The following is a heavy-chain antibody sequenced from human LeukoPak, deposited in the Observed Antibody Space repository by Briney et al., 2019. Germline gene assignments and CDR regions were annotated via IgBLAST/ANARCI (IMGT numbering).Heavy chain of an antibody. CDR1: GFTFSYYS. J-gene: IGHJ4*02. CDR3: ARFDY. V-gene: IGHV3-21*01. Sequence: GGSLRLSCAASGFTFSYYSMNWVRQAPGRGLEWVSCISSSSSLIFYSDSVKGRFTISRDNAKNSLYLQMNSLRAEDTAVYYCARFDYWGQGTLVTVSS. CDR2: ISSSSSLI.